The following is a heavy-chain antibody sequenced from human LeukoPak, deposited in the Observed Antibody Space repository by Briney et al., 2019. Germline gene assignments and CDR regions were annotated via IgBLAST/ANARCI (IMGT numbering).Heavy chain of an antibody. D-gene: IGHD3-9*01. CDR3: ARAADYDILTGYYSPRHYFDY. CDR1: GGSISSYY. CDR2: IYYSGGT. V-gene: IGHV4-59*01. Sequence: SSETLSLTCTVSGGSISSYYWSWIRQPPGKGLEWIGYIYYSGGTNYNPSLKSRVTISVDTSKNQFSLKLSSVTAADTAVYYCARAADYDILTGYYSPRHYFDYWGQGTLVTVSS. J-gene: IGHJ4*02.